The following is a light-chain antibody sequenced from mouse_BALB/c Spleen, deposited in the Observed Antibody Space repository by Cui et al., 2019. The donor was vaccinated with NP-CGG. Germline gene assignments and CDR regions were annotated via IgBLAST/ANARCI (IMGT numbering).Light chain of an antibody. CDR1: TGSVTTSNY. CDR3: ALWYSNHWV. CDR2: GTN. J-gene: IGLJ1*01. V-gene: IGLV1*01. Sequence: QAVVTQESALTPSPGETVTLTCRSRTGSVTTSNYANWVQEKPDHLFTGLIGGTNNRAPGVPARFSGSLIGDKAARTITGQTEDEAIYFCALWYSNHWVFGGGTKLTVL.